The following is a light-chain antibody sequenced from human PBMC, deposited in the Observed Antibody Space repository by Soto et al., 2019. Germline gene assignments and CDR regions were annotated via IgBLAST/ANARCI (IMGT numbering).Light chain of an antibody. V-gene: IGKV3-11*01. CDR1: QSISSY. CDR3: QQRRDWPLT. CDR2: DAS. Sequence: EVVLTQSPATLSLSPGERATLSCRASQSISSYLAWYQQKPGQAPRLLIYDASNRATGIPARFSGSGSGTDFTLTISSLDPEDFAVYYCQQRRDWPLTFGQGTRLEIK. J-gene: IGKJ5*01.